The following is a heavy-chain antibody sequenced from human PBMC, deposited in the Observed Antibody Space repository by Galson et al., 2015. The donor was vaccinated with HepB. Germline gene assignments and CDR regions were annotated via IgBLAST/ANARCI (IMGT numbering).Heavy chain of an antibody. CDR2: ISSSGSTI. Sequence: SLRLSCAASGFTFSDYYMSWIRQAPGKGLEWVSYISSSGSTIYYADSVKGRFTISRDNAKNSLYLQMNSLRAEDTAVYYCARDLLGSPPSSGHATPTKLWGQGTLVTVSS. V-gene: IGHV3-11*01. J-gene: IGHJ4*02. D-gene: IGHD3-22*01. CDR3: ARDLLGSPPSSGHATPTKL. CDR1: GFTFSDYY.